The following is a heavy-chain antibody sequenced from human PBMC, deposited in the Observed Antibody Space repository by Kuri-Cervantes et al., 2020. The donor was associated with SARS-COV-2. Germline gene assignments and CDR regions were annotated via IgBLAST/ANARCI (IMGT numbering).Heavy chain of an antibody. CDR1: GFTFSSYA. D-gene: IGHD3-3*01. Sequence: GESLKISCAASGFTFSSYAVHWVRQAPGKGLEWVAVISYDGSNKYYADSVKGRFTISRDNSKNTLYLQMNSLRAEDTAVYYCARERSYYDFWSGYSDNWFDPWGQGTLVTVSS. V-gene: IGHV3-30-3*01. J-gene: IGHJ5*02. CDR3: ARERSYYDFWSGYSDNWFDP. CDR2: ISYDGSNK.